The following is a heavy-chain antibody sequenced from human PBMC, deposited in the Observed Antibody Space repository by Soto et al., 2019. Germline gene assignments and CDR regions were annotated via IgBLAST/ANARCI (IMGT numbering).Heavy chain of an antibody. CDR3: ASEAPPNSGSYSYYYYYGMDV. CDR2: IYSGGST. CDR1: GFTVSSNY. V-gene: IGHV3-66*01. D-gene: IGHD1-26*01. Sequence: EVQLVESGGGLVQPGGSLRLSCAASGFTVSSNYMSWVRQAPGKGLEWVSVIYSGGSTYYADSVKGRFTISRDNSKNTLYLQMNSLRAEDTAVYYCASEAPPNSGSYSYYYYYGMDVWGQGTTVTVSS. J-gene: IGHJ6*02.